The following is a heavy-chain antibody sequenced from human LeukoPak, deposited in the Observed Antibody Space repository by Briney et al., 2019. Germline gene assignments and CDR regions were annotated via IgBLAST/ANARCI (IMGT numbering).Heavy chain of an antibody. Sequence: AGGPLRLSCAASGFTFSSYSMNWVRQAPGKGLEWVSSISSSSSYIYYADSVKGRFTISRDNAKNSLYLQMNSLRAEDTAVYYCARATMITFGGVIVRPFDYWGQGTLVTVSS. V-gene: IGHV3-21*01. CDR2: ISSSSSYI. J-gene: IGHJ4*02. D-gene: IGHD3-16*02. CDR3: ARATMITFGGVIVRPFDY. CDR1: GFTFSSYS.